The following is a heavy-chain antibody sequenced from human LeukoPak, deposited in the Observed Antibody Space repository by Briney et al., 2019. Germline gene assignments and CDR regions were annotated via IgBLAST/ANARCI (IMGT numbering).Heavy chain of an antibody. Sequence: ASVKVSCKAYGYTFTSYDINWVRQATGHGLEWMGWMNPNSGNTGYAQKFEGRVTMTRNTSISTAYMELSSLRSEDTAVYYCARDHRDCSGGSCRYRHYYYYGMDVWGQGTTVTVSS. CDR2: MNPNSGNT. D-gene: IGHD2-15*01. CDR1: GYTFTSYD. CDR3: ARDHRDCSGGSCRYRHYYYYGMDV. J-gene: IGHJ6*02. V-gene: IGHV1-8*01.